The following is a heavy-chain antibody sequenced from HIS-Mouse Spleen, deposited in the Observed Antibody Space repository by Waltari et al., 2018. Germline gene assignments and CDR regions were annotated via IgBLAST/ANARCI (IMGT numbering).Heavy chain of an antibody. CDR2: ISSSSSYI. V-gene: IGHV3-21*01. J-gene: IGHJ3*02. CDR1: GFTFSSYS. Sequence: EVQLVQSGGGLVKPGGSLRLSCAASGFTFSSYSMNWVRQAPGKELGVVSSISSSSSYIYYAESGKGRFTISGDNGKNSLYLQMNSLRAEDTAVYYCARRLLTGDAFDIWGQGTMVTVSS. CDR3: ARRLLTGDAFDI. D-gene: IGHD7-27*01.